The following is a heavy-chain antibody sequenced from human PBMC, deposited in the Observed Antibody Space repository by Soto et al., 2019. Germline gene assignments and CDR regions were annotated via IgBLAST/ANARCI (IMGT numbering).Heavy chain of an antibody. V-gene: IGHV5-51*01. Sequence: PGESLKISCQGSGDTFAAHWIAWVRQTPGRGLEWMGIIYPGASDIRYRPSFQGQATMSVDKSTATAYLQWSSLRPSDTGIYYCARLHLPTGWFAPWGQGTRVTVSS. J-gene: IGHJ5*02. CDR1: GDTFAAHW. CDR2: IYPGASDI. CDR3: ARLHLPTGWFAP.